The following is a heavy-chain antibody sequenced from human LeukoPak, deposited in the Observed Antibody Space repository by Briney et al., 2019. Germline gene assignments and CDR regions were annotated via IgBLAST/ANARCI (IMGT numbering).Heavy chain of an antibody. CDR2: ISSNGGST. J-gene: IGHJ3*02. Sequence: PGGSLRLSCAASGFTFSSYAMHWVRQAPGKGLEYVSAISSNGGSTYYANSVKGRFTISRDNSKNTLYLQMGSLRAEDMAVYYCARELLTTVTTLVHGAFDIWGQGTMVTVSS. V-gene: IGHV3-64*01. CDR1: GFTFSSYA. D-gene: IGHD4-17*01. CDR3: ARELLTTVTTLVHGAFDI.